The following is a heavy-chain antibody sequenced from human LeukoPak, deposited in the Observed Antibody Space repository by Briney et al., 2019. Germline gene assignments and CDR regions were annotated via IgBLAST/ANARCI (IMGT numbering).Heavy chain of an antibody. CDR1: GFTFSSHA. Sequence: GGSLRLSCAASGFTFSSHAMSWVRQAPGKGLEWVSGISASGGVTYYTDSVKGRFVISRDNSKNTLYLQMNSLTANDTAVYFCAKGGIYGDYAGYWGQGSLVAVSS. D-gene: IGHD4-17*01. CDR2: ISASGGVT. CDR3: AKGGIYGDYAGY. J-gene: IGHJ4*02. V-gene: IGHV3-23*01.